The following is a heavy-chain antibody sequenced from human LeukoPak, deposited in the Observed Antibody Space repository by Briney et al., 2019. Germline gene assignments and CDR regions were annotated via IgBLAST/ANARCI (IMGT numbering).Heavy chain of an antibody. CDR2: INPNSGGT. V-gene: IGHV1-2*02. D-gene: IGHD3-10*01. Sequence: GASVKVSCKASGYTFTGYYVHWVRQAPGQGLEWMGWINPNSGGTNYAQKFQGRVTMTRDTSISTAYMELSRLRSDDTAVYYCARERITMVRGAKSNWFDPWGQGTLVTVSS. J-gene: IGHJ5*02. CDR1: GYTFTGYY. CDR3: ARERITMVRGAKSNWFDP.